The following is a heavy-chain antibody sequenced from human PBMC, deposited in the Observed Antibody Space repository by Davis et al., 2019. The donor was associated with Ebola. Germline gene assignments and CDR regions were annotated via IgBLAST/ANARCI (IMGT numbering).Heavy chain of an antibody. CDR1: GFTFSSYW. CDR2: IKQDGSEK. CDR3: ARDNGYDSSGNFDY. D-gene: IGHD3-22*01. J-gene: IGHJ4*02. Sequence: PGGSLRLSCAASGFTFSSYWMSWVRQAPGKGLEWVANIKQDGSEKYYVDSVKGRFTISRDNAKNSLYLQMNSLRAEDTAVYYCARDNGYDSSGNFDYWGQGTLVTVSS. V-gene: IGHV3-7*01.